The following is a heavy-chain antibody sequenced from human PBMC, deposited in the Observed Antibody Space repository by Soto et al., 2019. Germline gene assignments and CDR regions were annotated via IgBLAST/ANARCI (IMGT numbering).Heavy chain of an antibody. J-gene: IGHJ3*02. V-gene: IGHV4-39*01. CDR1: GGSISSSRYY. Sequence: LSLTCTVSGGSISSSRYYWGWIRQPPGKGLEWIGSIFYSGSTYHNPSLKSRVTISVDTSKNQFSLKLSSVTAADTAVYYCARPPTASLDAFDIWGQGTMVTVSS. CDR3: ARPPTASLDAFDI. CDR2: IFYSGST.